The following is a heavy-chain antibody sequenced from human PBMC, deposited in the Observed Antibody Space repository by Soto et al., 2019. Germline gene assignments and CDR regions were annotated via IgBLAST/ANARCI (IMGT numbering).Heavy chain of an antibody. CDR2: IYHSGSP. V-gene: IGHV4-4*02. CDR3: ARAATEGPGSDTAMGTFDY. CDR1: GGSISRSNW. Sequence: QVQLQESGPGLVKPSGTLSLTCAVSGGSISRSNWFSWVRQPPGKGLEWIGAIYHSGSPNYNPHLKRRATISVHKVKNQLSLKLSYVTAADTAVYSGARAATEGPGSDTAMGTFDYWCQGTLVSVGS. D-gene: IGHD5-18*01. J-gene: IGHJ4*02.